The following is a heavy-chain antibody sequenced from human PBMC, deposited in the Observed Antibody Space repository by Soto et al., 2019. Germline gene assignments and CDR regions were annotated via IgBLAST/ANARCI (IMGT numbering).Heavy chain of an antibody. CDR3: ARHGYNYGGGYFDS. J-gene: IGHJ4*02. V-gene: IGHV3-66*04. Sequence: EVQLVESGGGLVQPGGSLRLSCAASGVTVSSNYMSWVRQAPGKGLEWVSVIYSGGSTYYADSVKGRFTISRDNSKNTLYLQMDSLRAEDTAVYYWARHGYNYGGGYFDSWGQGTLVTVSS. D-gene: IGHD5-18*01. CDR1: GVTVSSNY. CDR2: IYSGGST.